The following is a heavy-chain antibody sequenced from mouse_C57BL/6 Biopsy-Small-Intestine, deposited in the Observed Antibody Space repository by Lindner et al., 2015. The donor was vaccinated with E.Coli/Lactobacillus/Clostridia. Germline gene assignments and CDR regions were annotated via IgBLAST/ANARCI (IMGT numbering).Heavy chain of an antibody. CDR1: GYVFSTSW. CDR3: ARSDYSNYVGYAMDF. J-gene: IGHJ4*01. V-gene: IGHV1-82*01. D-gene: IGHD2-5*01. Sequence: VQLQESGPELVKPGASVKISCKASGYVFSTSWMNWVKQRPGKGLEWIGRIYPGDGVTNYSGKFKGKATLTADTSSSTAYIQLSSLTSEDSAVYFCARSDYSNYVGYAMDFWGQGTSVTVSS. CDR2: IYPGDGVT.